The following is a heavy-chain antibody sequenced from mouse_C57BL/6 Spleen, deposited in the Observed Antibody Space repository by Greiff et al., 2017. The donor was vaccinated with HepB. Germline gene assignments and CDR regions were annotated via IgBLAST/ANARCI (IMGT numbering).Heavy chain of an antibody. D-gene: IGHD1-1*01. J-gene: IGHJ1*03. CDR2: ISDGGSYT. Sequence: EVMLVESGGGLVKPGGSLKLSCAASGFTFSSYAMSWVRQTPEKRLEWVATISDGGSYTYYPDNVKGRFTISRDNAKNNLYLQMSHLKSEDTAMYYCARGTTVAYWYFDVWGTGTTVTVSS. CDR1: GFTFSSYA. V-gene: IGHV5-4*03. CDR3: ARGTTVAYWYFDV.